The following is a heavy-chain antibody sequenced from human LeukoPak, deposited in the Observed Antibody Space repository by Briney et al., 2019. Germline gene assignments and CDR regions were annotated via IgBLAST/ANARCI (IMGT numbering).Heavy chain of an antibody. CDR1: GGSISSGSYY. Sequence: SQTLSLTCTVSGGSISSGSYYWSWIRQPAGKGLEWIGRIYTSGSTNYNPSLKSRVTISVDTSKNQFSLKLSSVTAADTAVYYCARTQYDFWSRTYYFDYWGQGTLVTVSS. V-gene: IGHV4-61*02. CDR3: ARTQYDFWSRTYYFDY. D-gene: IGHD3-3*01. CDR2: IYTSGST. J-gene: IGHJ4*02.